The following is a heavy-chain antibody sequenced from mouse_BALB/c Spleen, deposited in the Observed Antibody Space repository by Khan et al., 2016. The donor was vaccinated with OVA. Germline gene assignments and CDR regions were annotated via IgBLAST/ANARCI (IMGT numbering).Heavy chain of an antibody. CDR2: ISSSGST. CDR1: GYSITSDYA. Sequence: EVQLVESGPGLVKPSQSLSLTCTVTGYSITSDYAWNWIRQFPGNKLEWMGYISSSGSTNYNPAIKSRISITRDTSKNQFFLQLNSVTTEDTATYYRARDGSRYNYAMDYWGQGTSVTVSS. V-gene: IGHV3-2*02. CDR3: ARDGSRYNYAMDY. J-gene: IGHJ4*01. D-gene: IGHD2-3*01.